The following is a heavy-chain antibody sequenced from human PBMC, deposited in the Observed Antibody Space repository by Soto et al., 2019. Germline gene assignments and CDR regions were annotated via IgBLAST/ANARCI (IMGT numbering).Heavy chain of an antibody. V-gene: IGHV3-33*01. CDR2: IWYDGSNK. Sequence: TGGSLRLSCAASGFTFSSYGMHWVRQAPGKGLEWVAVIWYDGSNKYYADSVKGRFTISRDNSKNTLYLQMNSLRAEDTAVYYCARSSGYDMYYYYYMDVWGKGTTVTVSS. CDR1: GFTFSSYG. D-gene: IGHD5-12*01. CDR3: ARSSGYDMYYYYYMDV. J-gene: IGHJ6*03.